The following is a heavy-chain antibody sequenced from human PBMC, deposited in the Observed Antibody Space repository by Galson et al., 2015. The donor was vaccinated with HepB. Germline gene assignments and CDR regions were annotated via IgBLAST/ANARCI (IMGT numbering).Heavy chain of an antibody. Sequence: CAISGDSVSSHSAAWTWIRQSPSRGLEWLGRTYYRSKWFHDYAVSVDSRMTINPDTSKNQFSLQLNSVTPEDTAVYYCARVSRENYYDSSGYYSSFDAFDIWGQGTMVTVSS. D-gene: IGHD3-22*01. J-gene: IGHJ3*02. V-gene: IGHV6-1*01. CDR2: TYYRSKWFH. CDR3: ARVSRENYYDSSGYYSSFDAFDI. CDR1: GDSVSSHSAA.